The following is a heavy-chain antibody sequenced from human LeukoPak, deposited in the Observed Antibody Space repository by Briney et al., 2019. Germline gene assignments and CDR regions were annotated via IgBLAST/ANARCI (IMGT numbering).Heavy chain of an antibody. CDR1: GYTFTSYG. D-gene: IGHD6-19*01. CDR3: ARDHLGHSSGWSQSRYFDY. CDR2: ISAYNGNT. J-gene: IGHJ4*02. Sequence: ASVKVSCKASGYTFTSYGISWVRQAPGQGLEWMGWISAYNGNTNYAQKLQSRVTMTTDTSTSTAYMELRSLRSDDTAVYYCARDHLGHSSGWSQSRYFDYWGQGTLVTVSS. V-gene: IGHV1-18*01.